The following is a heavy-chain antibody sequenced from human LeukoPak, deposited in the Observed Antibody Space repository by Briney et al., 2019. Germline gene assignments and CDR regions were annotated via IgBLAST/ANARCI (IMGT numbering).Heavy chain of an antibody. J-gene: IGHJ4*02. V-gene: IGHV4-38-2*02. CDR3: AREADDSSGRGDY. CDR2: IYHSGST. D-gene: IGHD3-22*01. CDR1: GYSISSGYY. Sequence: PSETLSLTCTVSGYSISSGYYWGWIRQPPGKGLEWIGSIYHSGSTYYNPSLKSRVTISVDTSKNQFSLKLSSVTAADTAVYYCAREADDSSGRGDYWGQGTLVTVSS.